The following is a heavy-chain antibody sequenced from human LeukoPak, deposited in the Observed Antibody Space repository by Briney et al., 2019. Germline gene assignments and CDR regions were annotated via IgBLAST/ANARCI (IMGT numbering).Heavy chain of an antibody. CDR1: GFTFSSYA. CDR3: AKGLYGDYVEDAFDI. D-gene: IGHD4-17*01. Sequence: GGSLRLSYAASGFTFSSYAMSWVRQAPGKGLEWVSAISGSGGSTYYADSVKGRFTISRDNSKNTLYLQMNSLRAEDTAVYYCAKGLYGDYVEDAFDIWGQGTMVTVSS. V-gene: IGHV3-23*01. CDR2: ISGSGGST. J-gene: IGHJ3*02.